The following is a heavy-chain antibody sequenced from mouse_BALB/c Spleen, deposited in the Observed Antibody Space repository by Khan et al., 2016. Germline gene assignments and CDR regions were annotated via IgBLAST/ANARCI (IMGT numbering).Heavy chain of an antibody. CDR3: ARDDQDYDAWFAS. Sequence: QVQLKESGPGLVAPSQNLSITCTVSGFSLTNSGVHWIRQPPGKGLEWLGVIWPGGSTDYNSALMSRLSITKDNSQNQVFLKMISLQTDDTAMYYCARDDQDYDAWFASWGQGTLVIVSA. D-gene: IGHD2-4*01. CDR2: IWPGGST. V-gene: IGHV2-9*02. J-gene: IGHJ3*01. CDR1: GFSLTNSG.